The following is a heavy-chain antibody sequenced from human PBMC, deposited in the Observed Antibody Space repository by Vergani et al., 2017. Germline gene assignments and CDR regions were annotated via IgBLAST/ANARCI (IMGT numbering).Heavy chain of an antibody. CDR3: VRELRGGYFDY. V-gene: IGHV1-2*04. D-gene: IGHD3-10*01. CDR1: GYTFTDYY. Sequence: QVQVVQSGAEVKKSGASVKVSCRASGYTFTDYYVHWVRRAPGQGLEWMGLINPNNGDTNFAPRFQGWVTMTRDTSLSTAYMELSRLTSDDTAMYYCVRELRGGYFDYWGQGTLVTVSS. CDR2: INPNNGDT. J-gene: IGHJ4*02.